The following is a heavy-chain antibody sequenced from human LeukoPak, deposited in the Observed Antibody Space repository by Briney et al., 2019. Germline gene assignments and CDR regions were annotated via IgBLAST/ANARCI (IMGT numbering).Heavy chain of an antibody. J-gene: IGHJ4*02. V-gene: IGHV4-4*02. CDR1: GGSIINSNW. D-gene: IGHD5-24*01. CDR3: ARAPQEEMATMAVDGYYFDY. Sequence: KSSETLSLTCAVSGGSIINSNWWSWVRQPPGKGLEWIGYIYYSGSTHYNPSLKSRVTISVDTSKNQFSLKLSSVTAADTAVYYCARAPQEEMATMAVDGYYFDYWGQGTLVTVSS. CDR2: IYYSGST.